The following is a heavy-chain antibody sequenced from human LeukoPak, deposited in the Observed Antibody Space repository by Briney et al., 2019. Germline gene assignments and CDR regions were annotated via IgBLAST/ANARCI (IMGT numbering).Heavy chain of an antibody. D-gene: IGHD2-15*01. CDR3: ARGRGWWYRLLWFDP. Sequence: ASVKVSCKASGYTFTSYDINWVRRATGQGLEWMGWMNPNSGNTGYAQKFQGRVTMTRNTSISTAYMELSSLRSEDTAVYYCARGRGWWYRLLWFDPWGQGTLVTVSS. CDR1: GYTFTSYD. V-gene: IGHV1-8*01. J-gene: IGHJ5*02. CDR2: MNPNSGNT.